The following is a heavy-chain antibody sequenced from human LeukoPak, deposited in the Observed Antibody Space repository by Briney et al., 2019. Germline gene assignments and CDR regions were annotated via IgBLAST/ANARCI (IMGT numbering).Heavy chain of an antibody. V-gene: IGHV3-23*01. D-gene: IGHD3-10*01. J-gene: IGHJ4*02. CDR1: GFTFSSYA. Sequence: GGSLRLSCAASGFTFSSYAMSWVRQAPGKGLEWVSSIISGGDTSYADSVKGRSTISGDNSENTLYLQMNSLRADDTAVYYCAKDRLLWFGELFCYFDYWGQGTLVTVSS. CDR2: IISGGDT. CDR3: AKDRLLWFGELFCYFDY.